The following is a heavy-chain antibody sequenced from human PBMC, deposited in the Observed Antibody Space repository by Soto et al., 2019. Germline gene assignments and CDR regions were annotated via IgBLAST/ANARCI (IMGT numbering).Heavy chain of an antibody. Sequence: KPSETLSLTCTVSGASLSSIRYYWGWIRQPPGKGLEGVGEINHSGSTNYNPSLQSRVTISVDTSKNQFSLDLSSVTAADTAVYYCARGRKGYSSSWYVDWGQGTLVTVSS. J-gene: IGHJ4*02. CDR1: GASLSSIRYY. CDR2: INHSGST. CDR3: ARGRKGYSSSWYVD. V-gene: IGHV4-39*07. D-gene: IGHD6-13*01.